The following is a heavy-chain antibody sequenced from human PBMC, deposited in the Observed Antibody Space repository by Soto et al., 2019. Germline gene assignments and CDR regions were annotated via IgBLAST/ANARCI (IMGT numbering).Heavy chain of an antibody. CDR2: IWYDGSNK. Sequence: QVQLVESGGGVVQPGRSLRLSCAASGFTFGSYGMHWVRQAPGKGLEWVAVIWYDGSNKYYADSVKGRFTISRDNSKNTLYLQMNSLRAEDTAVYYCARDERLGYCSSTSCRKMGVVDYWGQGTLVTVSS. CDR1: GFTFGSYG. V-gene: IGHV3-33*01. J-gene: IGHJ4*02. D-gene: IGHD2-2*01. CDR3: ARDERLGYCSSTSCRKMGVVDY.